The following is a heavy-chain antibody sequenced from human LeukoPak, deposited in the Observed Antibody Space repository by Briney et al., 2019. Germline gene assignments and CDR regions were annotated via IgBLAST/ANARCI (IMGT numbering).Heavy chain of an antibody. Sequence: GGSLRLSCAASAFTFSSYSMNWVRQAPGKGLEWVSSISSSGSYIYYADSVKGRFTISRDNAKNSLYLQMNSLRAEDTAVYYCARDHLSSGSSPDYYYYYYMDVWGKGTTVTISS. CDR1: AFTFSSYS. V-gene: IGHV3-21*01. CDR2: ISSSGSYI. D-gene: IGHD6-19*01. CDR3: ARDHLSSGSSPDYYYYYYMDV. J-gene: IGHJ6*03.